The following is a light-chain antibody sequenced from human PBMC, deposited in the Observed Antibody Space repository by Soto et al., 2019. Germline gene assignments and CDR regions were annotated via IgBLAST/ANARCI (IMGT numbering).Light chain of an antibody. CDR3: QQSYSTPYST. V-gene: IGKV1-39*01. J-gene: IGKJ3*01. CDR1: QSISSY. Sequence: DIPMTQSPSSLSASVGDRVTITCRASQSISSYLNWYQQKPGKAPKLLIYAASSLQSGVPSRFSGSGSGTDFTLTISSLQPEDFATYYCQQSYSTPYSTFGPGTKVDIK. CDR2: AAS.